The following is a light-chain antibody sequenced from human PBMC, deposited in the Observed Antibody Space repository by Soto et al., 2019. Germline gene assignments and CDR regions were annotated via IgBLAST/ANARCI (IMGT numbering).Light chain of an antibody. CDR3: AAWGDNLNGWV. Sequence: QAVLTQPPSASVTPGQRVTISCSGSSSNIGNNAVNWYQQFPGTAPKLLIYDNIQRPSAVPDRFSGSKSGTSASLAISGLQSEDEADYYCAAWGDNLNGWVFGGGTKLTVL. J-gene: IGLJ3*02. CDR2: DNI. CDR1: SSNIGNNA. V-gene: IGLV1-44*01.